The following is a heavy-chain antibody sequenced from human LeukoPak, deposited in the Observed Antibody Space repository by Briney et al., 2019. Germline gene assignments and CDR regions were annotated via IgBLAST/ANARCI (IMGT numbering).Heavy chain of an antibody. V-gene: IGHV4-31*03. D-gene: IGHD3-10*02. Sequence: LSLTCSVSGGSISIGLYYCTWIRQHPGKGLEWIGYIYSSGITYCNPSLESRITISLDTSQNQFSLRLNSVTAADTAVYYRATACSGGYYLDYWAQGTLVTVSS. CDR3: ATACSGGYYLDY. CDR1: GGSISIGLYY. CDR2: IYSSGIT. J-gene: IGHJ4*02.